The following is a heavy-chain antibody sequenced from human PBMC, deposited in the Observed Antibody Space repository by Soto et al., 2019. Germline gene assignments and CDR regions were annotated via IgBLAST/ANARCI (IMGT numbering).Heavy chain of an antibody. CDR3: ARASKQQLVPGY. CDR2: INSDGSST. J-gene: IGHJ4*02. V-gene: IGHV3-74*01. CDR1: GFTFSSYW. D-gene: IGHD6-13*01. Sequence: GGSLRLSCAASGFTFSSYWMHWVRQAPGKGLVWVSRINSDGSSTSYADSVKGRFTISRDNAKNTLYLQMNSLRAEDTAVYSCARASKQQLVPGYGGQGTLVTVAS.